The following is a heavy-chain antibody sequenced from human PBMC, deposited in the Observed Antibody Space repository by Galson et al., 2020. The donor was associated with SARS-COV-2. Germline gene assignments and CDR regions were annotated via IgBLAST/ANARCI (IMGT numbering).Heavy chain of an antibody. CDR1: GFTFSSYE. CDR2: ISSSGTTI. D-gene: IGHD3-3*01. J-gene: IGHJ4*02. Sequence: TGGSLRLSCAASGFTFSSYEMNWVRQAPGKGLEWISYISSSGTTIYYADSVEGRFTISRDDAKHSLYLQMSSLRAEDTAIYYCARDKGATVFGMVMDEPSYFDYWGQGTLVTVSS. V-gene: IGHV3-48*03. CDR3: ARDKGATVFGMVMDEPSYFDY.